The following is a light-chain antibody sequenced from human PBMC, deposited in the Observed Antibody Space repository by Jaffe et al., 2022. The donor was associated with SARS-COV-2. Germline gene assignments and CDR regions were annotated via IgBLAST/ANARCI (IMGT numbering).Light chain of an antibody. V-gene: IGKV1-12*01. CDR2: AAS. J-gene: IGKJ1*01. Sequence: DIQMTQSPSSVSASVGDRVTITCRASQDISSWLAWYQQTPGKAPKLLIYAASRLQSGVPSRFSGSGSGTDFTLTISSLQPEDFATYYCQQANSFPLTFGQGTKVEIK. CDR1: QDISSW. CDR3: QQANSFPLT.